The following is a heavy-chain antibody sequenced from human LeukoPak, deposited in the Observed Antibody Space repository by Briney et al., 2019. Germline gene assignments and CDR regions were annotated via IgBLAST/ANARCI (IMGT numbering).Heavy chain of an antibody. CDR2: ISAYSGDT. Sequence: ASVKVSCKTAGYTFTSHGISWVRQAPGQGLEWMGWISAYSGDTKFAQKFQGRVPMTTETSTNTAYMELRSLRFDDTAVYYCARDKRYAFDNWGQGTLVSVSS. CDR1: GYTFTSHG. J-gene: IGHJ4*02. CDR3: ARDKRYAFDN. V-gene: IGHV1-18*01. D-gene: IGHD3-9*01.